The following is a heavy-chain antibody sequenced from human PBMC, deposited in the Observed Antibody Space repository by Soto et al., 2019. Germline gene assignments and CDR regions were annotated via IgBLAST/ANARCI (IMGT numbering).Heavy chain of an antibody. CDR1: GGTFSSYA. V-gene: IGHV1-69*12. D-gene: IGHD3-10*01. CDR2: IIPIFATS. J-gene: IGHJ3*02. Sequence: QVQLVQSGAEVKKPGSSVKVSCTASGGTFSSYAISWVREAPGQGLEWMGGIIPIFATSNYAQRFQGRVTITADESTSTAYMELSSLRSEDTAVYYCAGEAYLDSGGYSVIVRAFDIWGQGTMVTVSS. CDR3: AGEAYLDSGGYSVIVRAFDI.